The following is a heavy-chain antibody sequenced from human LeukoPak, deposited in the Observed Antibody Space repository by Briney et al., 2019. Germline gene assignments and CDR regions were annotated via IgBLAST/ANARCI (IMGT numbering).Heavy chain of an antibody. CDR2: SNAGTGDT. Sequence: ASVKVSCTASGYAFISYAMHWVRQAPGQRLEWMGWSNAGTGDTKYSQDFQGRVTITRDTSASTVYMELSSLRAEDLAVLYCARGGGYCSSTSCYEFDYWGQGTLVTVSS. CDR1: GYAFISYA. V-gene: IGHV1-3*02. J-gene: IGHJ4*02. CDR3: ARGGGYCSSTSCYEFDY. D-gene: IGHD2-2*01.